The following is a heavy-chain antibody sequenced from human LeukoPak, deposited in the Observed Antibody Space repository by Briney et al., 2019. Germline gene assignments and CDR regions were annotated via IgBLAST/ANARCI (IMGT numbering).Heavy chain of an antibody. V-gene: IGHV3-30*02. D-gene: IGHD3-22*01. Sequence: GGSLRLSCAASGFTFSSYGMHWVRQAPGKGLEWVAFIRYDGSNKYYADSVKGRFTISRDNSRTTLYLQMMSLRAEDTAVYFCAKNAFYYDTSRLAFDIWGHGTMVTVSS. CDR2: IRYDGSNK. CDR1: GFTFSSYG. J-gene: IGHJ3*02. CDR3: AKNAFYYDTSRLAFDI.